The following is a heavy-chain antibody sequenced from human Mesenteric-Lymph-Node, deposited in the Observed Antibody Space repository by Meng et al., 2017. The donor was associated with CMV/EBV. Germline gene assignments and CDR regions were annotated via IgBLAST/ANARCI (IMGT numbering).Heavy chain of an antibody. D-gene: IGHD3-3*01. V-gene: IGHV3-23*01. CDR1: GFTFSSYA. J-gene: IGHJ6*02. CDR3: AKDRRGPYYYDFWSGYGMDV. CDR2: ISGSGGST. Sequence: GESLKISCAASGFTFSSYAMSWVRQAPGKGLEWVSAISGSGGSTYYADSVKGRFTISRDNSKNTLYLQMNSLRAEDTAVYYCAKDRRGPYYYDFWSGYGMDVWGQGTTVTVSS.